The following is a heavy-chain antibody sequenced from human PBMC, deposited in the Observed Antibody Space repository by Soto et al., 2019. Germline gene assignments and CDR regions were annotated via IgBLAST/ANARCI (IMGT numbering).Heavy chain of an antibody. Sequence: GGSLRLSCAASGFTFDDYAMHWVRQAPGKGLEWVSGISWNSGSIGYADSVKGRFTISRDNAKNSLYLQMNSLRAEDTALYYCAKDINRRETTDYDILTGYSPGFDPWGQGTLVTVSS. J-gene: IGHJ5*02. CDR2: ISWNSGSI. V-gene: IGHV3-9*01. D-gene: IGHD3-9*01. CDR1: GFTFDDYA. CDR3: AKDINRRETTDYDILTGYSPGFDP.